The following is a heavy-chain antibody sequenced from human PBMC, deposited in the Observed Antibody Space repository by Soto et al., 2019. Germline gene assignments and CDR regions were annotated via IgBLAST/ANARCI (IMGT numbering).Heavy chain of an antibody. V-gene: IGHV1-8*01. J-gene: IGHJ3*02. Sequence: QVQLVQSGAEVKKPGASVKVSCKASGYTFTSYDINWVRQATGQGLEWMGWMNPNSGNTGYAQKSQGRVTMTSNTSISTAYMELSSLRSEDTAVYYCARRFTFGGVIVKRRAFDIWGQGTMVTVSS. D-gene: IGHD3-16*02. CDR2: MNPNSGNT. CDR1: GYTFTSYD. CDR3: ARRFTFGGVIVKRRAFDI.